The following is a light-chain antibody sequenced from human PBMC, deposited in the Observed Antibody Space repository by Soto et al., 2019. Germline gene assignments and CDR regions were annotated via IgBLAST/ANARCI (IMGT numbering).Light chain of an antibody. J-gene: IGKJ3*01. CDR2: KAS. CDR1: QTIGSW. V-gene: IGKV1-5*03. CDR3: QQYGSYSLGT. Sequence: DIQMTQSPSTLSASVGDRVIITCRASQTIGSWLAWYQQKPGKAPNLLIYKASSLESGVPPSFSGSGSGTEFTLTISSLQPDDFATYYCQQYGSYSLGTFGPGTKVDIK.